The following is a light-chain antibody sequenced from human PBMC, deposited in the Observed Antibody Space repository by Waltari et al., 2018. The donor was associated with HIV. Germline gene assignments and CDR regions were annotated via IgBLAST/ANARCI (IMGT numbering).Light chain of an antibody. J-gene: IGKJ4*01. Sequence: EIVLTQSPATLSLSPGERATLPCRASQTVSNYLMWYQQKPGQAPRLLIYGASNRATGIPARFSGSGSGTDFTLTISSLEPEDFAFYYCQQRGDWPLTFGGGTKVEIK. CDR2: GAS. CDR3: QQRGDWPLT. V-gene: IGKV3-11*01. CDR1: QTVSNY.